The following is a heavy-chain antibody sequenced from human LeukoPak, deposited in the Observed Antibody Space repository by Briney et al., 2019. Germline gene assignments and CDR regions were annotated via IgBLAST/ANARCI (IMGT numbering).Heavy chain of an antibody. CDR3: ASGSAMGALHYYYYYYMDV. CDR1: GFTFSSYA. D-gene: IGHD2-15*01. Sequence: GGSLRLSCAASGFTFSSYAMSWVRQAPGKGLEWVSAISGSGGSTYYADSVKGRFTISRDNAKNSLYLQMNSLRAEDTAVYYCASGSAMGALHYYYYYYMDVWGKGTTVTISS. CDR2: ISGSGGST. J-gene: IGHJ6*03. V-gene: IGHV3-23*01.